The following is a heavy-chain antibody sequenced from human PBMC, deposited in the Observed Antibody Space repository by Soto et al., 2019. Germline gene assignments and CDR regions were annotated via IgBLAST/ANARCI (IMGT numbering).Heavy chain of an antibody. CDR3: ARGTPRITMIVVVPRGLWFDP. Sequence: GGSLRLSCAASGFTFSSYSMNWVRQAPGKGLEWVSYISSSSSTIYYADSVKGRFTISRDNAKNSLYLQMNSLRDEDTAVYYCARGTPRITMIVVVPRGLWFDPWGQGTLVTVS. CDR2: ISSSSSTI. V-gene: IGHV3-48*02. J-gene: IGHJ5*02. D-gene: IGHD3-22*01. CDR1: GFTFSSYS.